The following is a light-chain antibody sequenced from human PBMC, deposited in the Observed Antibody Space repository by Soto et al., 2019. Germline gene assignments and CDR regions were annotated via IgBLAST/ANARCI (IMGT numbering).Light chain of an antibody. J-gene: IGKJ4*01. CDR1: QSISSY. CDR2: AAS. CDR3: QQSYSTPLT. V-gene: IGKV1-39*01. Sequence: DIQMTQSPSSLSASVGDRVTITCRASQSISSYLNWYQQKPGKAPNLLIHAASSLQSGVQSRFSGSGSGTDFTLTISSLQPEDFATYHCQQSYSTPLTFGGGTKVEIK.